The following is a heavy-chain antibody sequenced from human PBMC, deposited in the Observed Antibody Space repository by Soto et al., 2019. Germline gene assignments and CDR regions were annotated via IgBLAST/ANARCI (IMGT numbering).Heavy chain of an antibody. CDR2: IFSNDEK. CDR3: ASAYSTSWYWFDP. Sequence: QVTVKESGPVLVKPTETLTLTCTVSGFSLSNAGLGVSWIRQPPGKALEWLAHIFSNDEKSYSTSLKSRLTTSTDTSKSQVVLTLTTMDPVDTATYYCASAYSTSWYWFDPWGQGTLVTVSS. V-gene: IGHV2-26*01. CDR1: GFSLSNAGLG. J-gene: IGHJ5*02. D-gene: IGHD6-13*01.